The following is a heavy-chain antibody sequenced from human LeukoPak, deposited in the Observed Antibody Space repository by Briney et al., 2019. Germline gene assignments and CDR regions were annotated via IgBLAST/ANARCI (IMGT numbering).Heavy chain of an antibody. CDR3: ATGVLAATGASV. V-gene: IGHV3-30*14. CDR1: GFTFSSYA. J-gene: IGHJ4*02. D-gene: IGHD6-13*01. Sequence: GGSLRLSCAASGFTFSSYAMHWVRRAPGKGLEWVAVISYDGSNKYYADSVDGRFTISRDNSKNTLYLQMNSLRAEDAAVYYCATGVLAATGASVWGQGILVTVCS. CDR2: ISYDGSNK.